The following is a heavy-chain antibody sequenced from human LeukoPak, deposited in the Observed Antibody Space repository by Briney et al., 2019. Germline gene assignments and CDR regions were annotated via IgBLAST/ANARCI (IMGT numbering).Heavy chain of an antibody. CDR3: ARAGSYDYFDY. D-gene: IGHD3-10*01. V-gene: IGHV3-11*06. CDR1: GFTFSDYY. J-gene: IGHJ4*02. Sequence: GGSLRLSCAASGFTFSDYYMSWIRQAPGKGLEWVSSISSSSSYIYYADSVKGRFTISRDNAKNSLYLQMNSLRAEDTAVYYCARAGSYDYFDYWGQGTLVTVSS. CDR2: ISSSSSYI.